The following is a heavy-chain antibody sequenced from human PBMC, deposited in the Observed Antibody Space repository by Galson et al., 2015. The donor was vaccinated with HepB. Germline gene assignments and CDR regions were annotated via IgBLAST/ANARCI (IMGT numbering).Heavy chain of an antibody. CDR2: INTNTGNP. CDR1: GYTFTSYA. J-gene: IGHJ4*02. Sequence: SVKVSCKASGYTFTSYAMNWVRQAPGQGLEWMGWINTNTGNPTYAQGFTGRFVFSLDTSVSTAYLQINSLKAEDTAVYYCARDSSYGGNSFVGYWGQGTLVTVSS. V-gene: IGHV7-4-1*02. CDR3: ARDSSYGGNSFVGY. D-gene: IGHD4-23*01.